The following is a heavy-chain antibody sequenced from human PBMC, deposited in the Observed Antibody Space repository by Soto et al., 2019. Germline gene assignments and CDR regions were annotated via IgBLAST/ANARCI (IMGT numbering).Heavy chain of an antibody. CDR2: INHSGST. CDR1: GGSFSGYY. V-gene: IGHV4-34*01. Sequence: PSETLSLSCAVYGGSFSGYYWSWIRQPPGKGREWIGEINHSGSTNYNPSLKSRVTISVDTSKNQFSLKLSSVTAADTAVYYCARERAGSYYGSGSYYARQGYYYYGMDVWGQGTTVT. D-gene: IGHD3-10*01. J-gene: IGHJ6*02. CDR3: ARERAGSYYGSGSYYARQGYYYYGMDV.